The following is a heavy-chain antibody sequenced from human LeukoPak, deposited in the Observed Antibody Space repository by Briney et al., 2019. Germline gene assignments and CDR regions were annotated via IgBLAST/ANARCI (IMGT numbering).Heavy chain of an antibody. CDR3: AKGGDCSSTSCYSYDY. J-gene: IGHJ4*02. CDR1: GFTFSSYA. CDR2: ISGSGGST. D-gene: IGHD2-2*01. Sequence: PGRSLRLSCAASGFTFSSYAMSWVRQAPGKGLEWVSAISGSGGSTYYADSVKGRFTISRDNSKNTLYLQMNSLRAEDTAVYYCAKGGDCSSTSCYSYDYWGQGTLVTVSS. V-gene: IGHV3-23*01.